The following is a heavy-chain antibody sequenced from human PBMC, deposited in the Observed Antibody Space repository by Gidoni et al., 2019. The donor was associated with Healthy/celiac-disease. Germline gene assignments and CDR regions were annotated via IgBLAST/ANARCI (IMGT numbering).Heavy chain of an antibody. D-gene: IGHD3-3*01. CDR2: IKSKTDGGTK. J-gene: IGHJ4*02. V-gene: IGHV3-15*01. CDR3: TTDDETRVDY. CDR1: GFTFNNAW. Sequence: EVQLVESGGGLVKPGGSLSRCCAASGFTFNNAWMSWVRQAPGKGLEWVGRIKSKTDGGTKHYAAPVKGRFTISRDDSKNTLYLQMNSLKTEDTAVYYCTTDDETRVDYWGQGTLVTVSS.